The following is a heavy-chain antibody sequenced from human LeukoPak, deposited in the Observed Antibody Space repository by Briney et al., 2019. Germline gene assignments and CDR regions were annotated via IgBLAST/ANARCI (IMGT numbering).Heavy chain of an antibody. V-gene: IGHV3-7*01. CDR3: ARGNSGDGYNSDY. D-gene: IGHD5-24*01. Sequence: GGSLRLSCAASGFTFSNAWMDWVRQAPGKGLEWVANIKQDGSEKYYVDSVKGRFTISRDNAKNSLYLQMSSLRAEDTAVYYCARGNSGDGYNSDYWGQGTLVTVSS. CDR1: GFTFSNAW. CDR2: IKQDGSEK. J-gene: IGHJ4*02.